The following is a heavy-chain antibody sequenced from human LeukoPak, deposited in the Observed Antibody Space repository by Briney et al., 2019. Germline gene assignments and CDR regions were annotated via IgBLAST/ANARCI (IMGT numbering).Heavy chain of an antibody. Sequence: ASVKVSCKASGYTFTSYDINWVRQATGQGLEWMGWMNPNSGNTGYAQKFQGRVTITRNTSISTAYMELSSLRSDDTAFYYCARAPMGAAALYWGQGTLVTVSS. CDR3: ARAPMGAAALY. CDR2: MNPNSGNT. V-gene: IGHV1-8*03. CDR1: GYTFTSYD. J-gene: IGHJ4*02. D-gene: IGHD6-13*01.